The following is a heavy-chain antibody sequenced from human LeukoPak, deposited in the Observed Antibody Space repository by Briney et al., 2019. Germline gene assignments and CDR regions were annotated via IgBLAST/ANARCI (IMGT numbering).Heavy chain of an antibody. CDR1: GYSLTNYW. J-gene: IGHJ2*01. D-gene: IGHD2-15*01. V-gene: IGHV5-51*01. CDR3: ARHSPVYCTGGSCYSYWYFDL. Sequence: GESLKISCKGSGYSLTNYWIGWVRQMPGKGLEWMGIIYPGDSDTRYSPSFQGQVTISADKSISTAYLQWSSLKASDTAMYYCARHSPVYCTGGSCYSYWYFDLWGRGTLVTVSS. CDR2: IYPGDSDT.